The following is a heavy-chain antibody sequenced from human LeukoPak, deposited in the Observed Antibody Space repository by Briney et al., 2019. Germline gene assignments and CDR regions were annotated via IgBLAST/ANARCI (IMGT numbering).Heavy chain of an antibody. Sequence: PGGSLRLSCAASGFTFSNYWMSWVRQAPGKGLEWVANIKEDGSEKYYVDSVKGRFTISRDNARNSLYLQMNSLRAEDTAVYYCASGRQLGYWGQGTLVTVS. CDR2: IKEDGSEK. CDR3: ASGRQLGY. V-gene: IGHV3-7*01. J-gene: IGHJ4*02. CDR1: GFTFSNYW. D-gene: IGHD6-13*01.